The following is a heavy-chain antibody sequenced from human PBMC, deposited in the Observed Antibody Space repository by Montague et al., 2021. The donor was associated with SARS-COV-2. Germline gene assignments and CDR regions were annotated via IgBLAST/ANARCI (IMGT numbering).Heavy chain of an antibody. CDR3: ARLESTRGVIIRGAFHI. Sequence: SETLSLTCSVSGDSINNSRYYWGWIRQPPGKGLEWIGPIYYSGSAYYNPSLKSRVTISVDTSKDQFSLKLNSVTATDTAVYYCARLESTRGVIIRGAFHIWGQGTMVTVSS. D-gene: IGHD3-10*01. CDR2: IYYSGSA. V-gene: IGHV4-39*01. J-gene: IGHJ3*02. CDR1: GDSINNSRYY.